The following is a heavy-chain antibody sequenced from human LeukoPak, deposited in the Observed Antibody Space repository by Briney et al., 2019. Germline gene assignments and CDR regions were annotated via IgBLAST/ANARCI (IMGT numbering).Heavy chain of an antibody. Sequence: SVKVSCKASGGTFSSYATSWVRQAPGQGLEWMGRTIPILGIANYAQKLQGRVTMTTDTSTSTAYMELRSLRSDDTAVYYCARVRWVGSSGYYSYYYGMDVWGQGTTVTVSS. D-gene: IGHD3-22*01. CDR2: TIPILGIA. CDR3: ARVRWVGSSGYYSYYYGMDV. J-gene: IGHJ6*02. V-gene: IGHV1-69*04. CDR1: GGTFSSYA.